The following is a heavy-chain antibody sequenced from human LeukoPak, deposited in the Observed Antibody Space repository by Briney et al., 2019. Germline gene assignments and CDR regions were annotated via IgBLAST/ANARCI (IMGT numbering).Heavy chain of an antibody. Sequence: ASVKVSCKASGYTFTSYGISWVRQAPGQGLEWMGWINPNSGGTNYAQKFQGWVTMTRDTSISTAYMELSRLRSDDTAVYYCARGGSYGGGDFDYWGQGTLVTVSS. CDR1: GYTFTSYG. CDR2: INPNSGGT. V-gene: IGHV1-2*04. J-gene: IGHJ4*02. CDR3: ARGGSYGGGDFDY. D-gene: IGHD1-26*01.